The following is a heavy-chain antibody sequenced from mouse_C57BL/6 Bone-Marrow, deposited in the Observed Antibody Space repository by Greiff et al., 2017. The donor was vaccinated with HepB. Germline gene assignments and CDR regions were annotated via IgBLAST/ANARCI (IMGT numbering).Heavy chain of an antibody. V-gene: IGHV5-15*01. J-gene: IGHJ1*03. D-gene: IGHD1-1*02. CDR3: ARHGGSPYFDV. CDR1: GFTFSDYG. CDR2: ISNLAYSI. Sequence: EVKLMESGGGLVQPGGSLKLSCAASGFTFSDYGMAWVRQAPRKGPEWVAFISNLAYSIYYADTVTGRFTISRENAKNTLYLEMNSLRSEDTAMYYCARHGGSPYFDVWGTGTTVTVSS.